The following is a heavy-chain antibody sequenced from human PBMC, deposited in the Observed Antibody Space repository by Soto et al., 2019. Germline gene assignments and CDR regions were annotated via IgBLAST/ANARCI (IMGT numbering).Heavy chain of an antibody. D-gene: IGHD3-22*01. CDR3: ARDRVESGYPEYFQH. Sequence: EVQLVESGGGLIQPGGSLRLSCAASGFTVSSNYMSWVRQAPGKGLEWVSVIYTGGSTYYADSVKGRFNISRDNSKNTLYLQMNSLRAEDTAVYYCARDRVESGYPEYFQHWGQGTLVTVPS. J-gene: IGHJ1*01. V-gene: IGHV3-53*01. CDR2: IYTGGST. CDR1: GFTVSSNY.